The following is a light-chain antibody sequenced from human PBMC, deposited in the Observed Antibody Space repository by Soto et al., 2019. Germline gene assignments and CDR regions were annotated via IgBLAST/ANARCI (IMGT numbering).Light chain of an antibody. J-gene: IGKJ2*02. CDR3: MQGTHWPPWT. Sequence: DVVMTQSPLSLPVTLGQPASISCRSSRSLMYSDGISYLSWFQQRPGQSPRRLIYKVSNRDSWVPVRFSGSGSGPDFTLNISRVEADDVGVYFCMQGTHWPPWTLGQGTKLEIQ. CDR2: KVS. CDR1: RSLMYSDGISY. V-gene: IGKV2-30*01.